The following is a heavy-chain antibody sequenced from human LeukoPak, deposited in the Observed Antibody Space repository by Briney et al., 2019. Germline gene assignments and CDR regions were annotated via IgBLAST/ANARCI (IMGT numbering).Heavy chain of an antibody. D-gene: IGHD6-13*01. V-gene: IGHV5-51*01. CDR1: GSIFTNYW. CDR3: ARRTEAAGFFDY. J-gene: IGHJ4*02. Sequence: GASLKISCKGSGSIFTNYWIGLVRQLPGKGLEWMGIIYPGDSDTRYSPSFQSQVSISADKSVNTAYLQWSSLKASDSAMYYCARRTEAAGFFDYWGQGTLITVSS. CDR2: IYPGDSDT.